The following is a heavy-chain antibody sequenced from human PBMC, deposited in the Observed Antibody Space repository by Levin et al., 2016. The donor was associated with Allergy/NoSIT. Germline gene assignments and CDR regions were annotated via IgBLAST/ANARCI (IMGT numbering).Heavy chain of an antibody. J-gene: IGHJ6*02. CDR2: ISGTSTYT. CDR1: GFTFSDYY. D-gene: IGHD4-17*01. V-gene: IGHV3-11*03. Sequence: GGSLRLSCAASGFTFSDYYVSWFRQAPGKGLECISYISGTSTYTNYVDSVKGRFTISRDNAKNSLYLQMDSLRAEDTAVYYCARLLSYGWGDVWGQGTTVTVSS. CDR3: ARLLSYGWGDV.